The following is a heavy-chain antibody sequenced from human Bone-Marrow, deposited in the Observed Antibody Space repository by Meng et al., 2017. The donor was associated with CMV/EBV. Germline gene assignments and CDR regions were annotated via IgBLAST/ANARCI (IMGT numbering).Heavy chain of an antibody. CDR3: ARVAPEHYYGSGSLTDY. J-gene: IGHJ4*02. V-gene: IGHV3-30*02. D-gene: IGHD3-10*01. CDR2: IRCDGSHK. CDR1: GFTFSSYG. Sequence: GGSLRLSCAASGFTFSSYGMHWVRQAPGKGLEWVAFIRCDGSHKHYADSVEGRFTISRYNSKNTLYLQKNSLRAEDTAVYYCARVAPEHYYGSGSLTDYWGQGTLVTVSS.